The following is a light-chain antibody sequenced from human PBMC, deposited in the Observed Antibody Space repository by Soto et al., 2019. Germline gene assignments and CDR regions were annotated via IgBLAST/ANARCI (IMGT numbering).Light chain of an antibody. J-gene: IGLJ1*01. CDR1: SSDVGSYNY. Sequence: QYALTQPRSVSGSPGQSVTISCTGTSSDVGSYNYVSWYQQHPGKAPKLMIYDVSKRPSGVPDRFSGSKSGNTASLTISGLQAEDEADYYCCSYAGSYTYVFATGTKLTVL. V-gene: IGLV2-11*01. CDR3: CSYAGSYTYV. CDR2: DVS.